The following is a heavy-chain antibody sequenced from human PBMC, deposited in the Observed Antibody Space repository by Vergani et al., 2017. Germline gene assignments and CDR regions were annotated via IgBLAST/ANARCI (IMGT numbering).Heavy chain of an antibody. Sequence: QVQLQESGPGLVKPSQTLSLTCSVSGDSISSGVYYWNWIRQHPGKGLEWIGYIYSTGSTHHNPSLRRRINMSVDTSKNQFSLKLNSVTAADTAMYYCARRGGYDEGGAFRIGYFDSWGPGILVTGSS. CDR1: GDSISSGVYY. D-gene: IGHD2-21*01. CDR2: IYSTGST. CDR3: ARRGGYDEGGAFRIGYFDS. V-gene: IGHV4-31*03. J-gene: IGHJ4*02.